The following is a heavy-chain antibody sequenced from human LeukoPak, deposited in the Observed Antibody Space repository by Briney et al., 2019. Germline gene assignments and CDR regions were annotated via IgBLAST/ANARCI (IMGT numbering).Heavy chain of an antibody. CDR2: INHSGST. D-gene: IGHD4/OR15-4a*01. CDR3: ARGGLANDY. Sequence: SETLSLACAVYGGSFSGYYWSWTRQPPGKGLEWIGEINHSGSTNYNPSLKSRVTISVDTSKNQFSLKLSSVTAADTAVYYCARGGLANDYWGQGTLVTVSS. V-gene: IGHV4-34*01. J-gene: IGHJ4*02. CDR1: GGSFSGYY.